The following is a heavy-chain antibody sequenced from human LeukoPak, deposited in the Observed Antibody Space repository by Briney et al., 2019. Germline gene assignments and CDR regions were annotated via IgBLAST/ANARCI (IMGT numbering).Heavy chain of an antibody. V-gene: IGHV3-21*01. CDR1: GFTFSSYS. Sequence: GGSLRLSCAASGFTFSSYSMNWVRQAPGKGLEWVSSISSSSSYIYYADSVKGRFTISRDNAKNSLYLQMNSLRAEDTAVYYCARKGHSSGYYYPYYFDYWGQGTLVTVSS. J-gene: IGHJ4*02. CDR2: ISSSSSYI. D-gene: IGHD3-22*01. CDR3: ARKGHSSGYYYPYYFDY.